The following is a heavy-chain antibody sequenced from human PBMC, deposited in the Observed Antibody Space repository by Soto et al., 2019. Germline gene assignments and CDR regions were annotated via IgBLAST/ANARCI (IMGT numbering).Heavy chain of an antibody. Sequence: QVQLVESGGGVVQPGRSLRLSCAASGFTFSSYAMHWVRQAPGKGLEWVAVISYDGSNKYYADSVKGRFTISRDNSKNTLYLQMNSLRAEDTAVYYCARGYSSSRWPKYNWFDPWGQGTLVTVSS. J-gene: IGHJ5*02. V-gene: IGHV3-30-3*01. CDR3: ARGYSSSRWPKYNWFDP. CDR1: GFTFSSYA. D-gene: IGHD6-13*01. CDR2: ISYDGSNK.